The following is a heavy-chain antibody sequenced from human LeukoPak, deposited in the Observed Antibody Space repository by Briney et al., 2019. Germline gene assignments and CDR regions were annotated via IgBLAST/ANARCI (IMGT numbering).Heavy chain of an antibody. CDR1: RGTFSSYA. CDR2: IIPIFGTA. CDR3: ARFTMVRGVLPPRGWFDP. D-gene: IGHD3-10*01. V-gene: IGHV1-69*13. J-gene: IGHJ5*02. Sequence: ASVKVSCKASRGTFSSYAISWVRQAPGQGLEWMGGIIPIFGTANYAQKFQGRVTITADESTSTAYMELSSLRSEDTAVYYCARFTMVRGVLPPRGWFDPWGQGTLVTVSS.